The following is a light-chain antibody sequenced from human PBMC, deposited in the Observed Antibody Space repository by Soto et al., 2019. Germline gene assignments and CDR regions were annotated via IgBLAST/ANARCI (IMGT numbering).Light chain of an antibody. CDR3: QQYNNWAKT. CDR2: GAS. J-gene: IGKJ1*01. Sequence: EIVMTQSPATLSVSPGERATLSCRASQSVSSNLAWYQQQPGQAPRLLIYGASTRATGIPARFSGSGSGTEFTLTICCLQSEDFAVYYCQQYNNWAKTFGQGTKV. V-gene: IGKV3-15*01. CDR1: QSVSSN.